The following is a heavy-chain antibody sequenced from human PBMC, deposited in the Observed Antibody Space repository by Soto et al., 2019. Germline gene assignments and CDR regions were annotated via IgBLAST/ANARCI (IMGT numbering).Heavy chain of an antibody. J-gene: IGHJ5*02. CDR3: AKWGSNDNGQNH. V-gene: IGHV3-7*02. Sequence: EVQLMESGGGLVQPGGSLRLSCAASGFTFTTYWMSWLRQAPRKGLEWVAHINQDGGEKYYVDSVRGRFTISRDNAKNSLYLQMISLRAEDASVYYWAKWGSNDNGQNHWGPGTLVSVSS. CDR2: INQDGGEK. CDR1: GFTFTTYW. D-gene: IGHD4-17*01.